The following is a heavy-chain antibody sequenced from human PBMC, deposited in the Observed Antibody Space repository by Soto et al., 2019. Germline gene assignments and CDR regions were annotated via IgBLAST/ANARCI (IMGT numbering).Heavy chain of an antibody. CDR1: GFTFSSYG. CDR2: MSYDGSSK. Sequence: QVQLVESGGGVVQPGRSLRLSCAASGFTFSSYGRHWVRQAPGKGLEWVAVMSYDGSSKYYADSVKGRFIISRDNSKNMLYLQMNSLRGEDSAVYYCAKDRNQWLVRYFFDYWGQGTLVTVSS. J-gene: IGHJ4*02. V-gene: IGHV3-30*18. CDR3: AKDRNQWLVRYFFDY. D-gene: IGHD6-19*01.